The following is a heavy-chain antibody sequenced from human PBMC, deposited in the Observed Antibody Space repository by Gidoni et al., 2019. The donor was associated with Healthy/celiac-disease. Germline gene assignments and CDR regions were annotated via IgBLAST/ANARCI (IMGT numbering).Heavy chain of an antibody. J-gene: IGHJ4*02. V-gene: IGHV3-30-3*01. CDR1: GFTFSSYA. D-gene: IGHD2-15*01. Sequence: QVQLVESGGGVVQPGRSLRLSCAASGFTFSSYAMHWVRQAPGKGLEWVAVISYDGSNKYYADSVKGRFTISRDNSKNTLYLQMNSLRAEDTAVYYCARDHGAATLSGNYWGQGTLVTVSS. CDR2: ISYDGSNK. CDR3: ARDHGAATLSGNY.